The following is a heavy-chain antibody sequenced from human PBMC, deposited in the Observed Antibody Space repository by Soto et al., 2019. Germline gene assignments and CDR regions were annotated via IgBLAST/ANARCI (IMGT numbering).Heavy chain of an antibody. CDR3: ARQAGWDYYGSGEHDAFDI. CDR1: GGSISSSSYY. Sequence: QLQLQESGPGLVKPSETLSLTCTVSGGSISSSSYYWGWIRQPPGKGLEWIGSIYYSGSTYYNPSLKSRVTISVDTSKNQFSLKLSSVTAADTAVYYCARQAGWDYYGSGEHDAFDIWGQGTMVTVSS. D-gene: IGHD3-10*01. J-gene: IGHJ3*02. V-gene: IGHV4-39*01. CDR2: IYYSGST.